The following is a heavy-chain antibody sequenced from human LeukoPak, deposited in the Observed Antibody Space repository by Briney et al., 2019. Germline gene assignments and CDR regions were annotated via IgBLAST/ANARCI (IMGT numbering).Heavy chain of an antibody. CDR3: AREGGASFYS. CDR2: IKSDGSIT. V-gene: IGHV3-74*01. J-gene: IGHJ5*01. CDR1: GLTFSSYW. D-gene: IGHD1-26*01. Sequence: GGSLRLSCAASGLTFSSYWMHWVRQAPGKGLVWVSRIKSDGSITSYADSVQGRFTISRDNAKNTLYLQMNSLRAEDTAVYYCAREGGASFYSWGQGTLVTVSS.